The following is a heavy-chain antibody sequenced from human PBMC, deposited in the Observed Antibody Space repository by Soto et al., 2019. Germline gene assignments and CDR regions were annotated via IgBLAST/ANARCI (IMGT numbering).Heavy chain of an antibody. CDR1: GFTFRGEA. CDR2: ISTTSTYI. V-gene: IGHV3-21*01. D-gene: IGHD3-10*02. Sequence: GGSLRLSCAASGFTFRGEAMNWVRQAPGKGLEWVSSISTTSTYIYYADSVKGRFTISRDNANNSLHLQMNSLRAEDTAVYYCTRDYVMDVWGQGTTVTVSS. CDR3: TRDYVMDV. J-gene: IGHJ6*02.